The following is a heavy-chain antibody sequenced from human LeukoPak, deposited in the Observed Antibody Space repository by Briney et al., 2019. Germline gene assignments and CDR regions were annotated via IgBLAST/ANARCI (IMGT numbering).Heavy chain of an antibody. CDR1: GGSISSYY. CDR3: ASEDRGSSFDY. J-gene: IGHJ4*02. CDR2: IYYSGST. V-gene: IGHV4-59*01. Sequence: TPSETLSLTCTVSGGSISSYYWSWIRQPPGKGLEWIGYIYYSGSTNYNPSLKSRVTISLETSKNHFSLKLSSVTAADTAVYYCASEDRGSSFDYWGQGTLVTVSS. D-gene: IGHD3-10*01.